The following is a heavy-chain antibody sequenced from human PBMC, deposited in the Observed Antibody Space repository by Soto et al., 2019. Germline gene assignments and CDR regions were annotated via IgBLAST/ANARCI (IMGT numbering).Heavy chain of an antibody. J-gene: IGHJ4*02. CDR3: AKEQSSGFYGVVDY. CDR2: ITYDGSEI. CDR1: GFTLSCCG. Sequence: QVQVVESGGGVVQPRRSLRLSCAASGFTLSCCGMHWVRQAPGKGLEWVGVITYDGSEIHYGDSVKGRFTISRDSSENTVYLQMNSLRVEDSAVYYCAKEQSSGFYGVVDYWGQGTLVTVSP. D-gene: IGHD6-19*01. V-gene: IGHV3-30*18.